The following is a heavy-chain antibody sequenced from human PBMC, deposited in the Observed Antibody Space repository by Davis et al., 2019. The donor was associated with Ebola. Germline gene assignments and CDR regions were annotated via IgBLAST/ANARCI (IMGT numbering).Heavy chain of an antibody. J-gene: IGHJ4*02. V-gene: IGHV3-21*04. D-gene: IGHD6-19*01. CDR1: GFTFSSNS. CDR3: ARSPYSSGWYYFDY. CDR2: ISSSSSYI. Sequence: PGGSLRLSCAASGFTFSSNSMNWFLQAPAKGLASSSSISSSSSYIYYADSVKGRLTISRDNAKNSLYRQMKSLRAEDTAVYYCARSPYSSGWYYFDYWGQGTLVTVSS.